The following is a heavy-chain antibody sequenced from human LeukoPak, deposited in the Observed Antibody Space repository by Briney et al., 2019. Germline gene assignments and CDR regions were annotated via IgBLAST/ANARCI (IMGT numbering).Heavy chain of an antibody. J-gene: IGHJ4*02. V-gene: IGHV1-2*02. CDR1: GYTFTGYY. Sequence: ALVKVSCKASGYTFTGYYMHWVRQAPGQGLEWMGWINPNSGGTNYAQKLQGRVTMTTDTSTSTAYMELRSLRSDDTAVYYCARVTGVATPDYWGQGTLVTVSS. CDR3: ARVTGVATPDY. CDR2: INPNSGGT. D-gene: IGHD5-12*01.